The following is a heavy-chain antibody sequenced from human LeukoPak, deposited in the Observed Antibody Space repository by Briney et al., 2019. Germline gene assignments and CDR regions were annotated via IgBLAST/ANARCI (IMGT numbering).Heavy chain of an antibody. J-gene: IGHJ4*02. CDR3: AKGLPRGLPAAEHFDY. V-gene: IGHV3-23*01. D-gene: IGHD2-2*01. CDR2: ISAGGSSS. Sequence: PGGSLRLSCAVSGFTFSGYAMSWVRQAPGKGMEWVSSISAGGSSSYYADSVKGRFTISRDNSKNTLYVQMSTLRAEDSALYYCAKGLPRGLPAAEHFDYWGQGTLVTV. CDR1: GFTFSGYA.